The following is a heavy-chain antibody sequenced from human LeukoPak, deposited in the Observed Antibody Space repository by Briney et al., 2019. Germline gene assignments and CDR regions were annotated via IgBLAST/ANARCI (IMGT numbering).Heavy chain of an antibody. CDR1: GFTFSSYG. Sequence: PGRSLRLSCAASGFTFSSYGMHWVRQAPGKGLEWVAVMWYDGSNKYYADSVKGRFTISRDNSKNTLYLQMNSLRAEDTAVYYCARVDYSYGYFDYWGQGTLVTVSS. CDR2: MWYDGSNK. D-gene: IGHD5-18*01. CDR3: ARVDYSYGYFDY. J-gene: IGHJ4*02. V-gene: IGHV3-33*01.